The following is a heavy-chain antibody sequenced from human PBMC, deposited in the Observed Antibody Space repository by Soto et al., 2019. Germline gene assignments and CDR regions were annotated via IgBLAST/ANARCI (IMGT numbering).Heavy chain of an antibody. CDR3: ARVRYGDY. Sequence: QVHLVQSGAEVKKPGASVKVSCKGSGYGFTTYGITWGRQAPVQGLEWMAWISAHNGNTNYAQKLQGRVTVTRDTSTSTAYMELRSLRSDDTAVYYCARVRYGDYWGQGALVTVSS. D-gene: IGHD1-1*01. V-gene: IGHV1-18*01. J-gene: IGHJ4*02. CDR1: GYGFTTYG. CDR2: ISAHNGNT.